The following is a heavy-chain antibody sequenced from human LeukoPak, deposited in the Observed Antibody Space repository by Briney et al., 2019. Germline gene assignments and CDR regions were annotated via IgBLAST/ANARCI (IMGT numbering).Heavy chain of an antibody. CDR1: GYTFTGYY. V-gene: IGHV1-2*06. CDR2: INPNSGGT. J-gene: IGHJ4*02. CDR3: ARGSRRYSSSWYGVY. D-gene: IGHD6-13*01. Sequence: SVKVSCKASGYTFTGYYMHWVRQAPGQGLEWMGRINPNSGGTNHAQKFQGRVTMTRDTSISTAYMELSRLRSDDTAVYYCARGSRRYSSSWYGVYWGQGTLVTVSS.